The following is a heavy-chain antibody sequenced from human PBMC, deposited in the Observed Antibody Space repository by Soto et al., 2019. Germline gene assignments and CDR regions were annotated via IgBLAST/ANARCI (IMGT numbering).Heavy chain of an antibody. V-gene: IGHV4-59*01. Sequence: PSETLSLTCTVSGGSISRYYWSWIRQPPGKGLEWIGYIYYSGSTNYNPSLKSRVTISVDTSKNQFSLKLSSVTAADTAVSYCARGFRDSSCYYERWTYGMEVWGQGITVTVTS. CDR2: IYYSGST. CDR3: ARGFRDSSCYYERWTYGMEV. CDR1: GGSISRYY. J-gene: IGHJ6*02. D-gene: IGHD3-22*01.